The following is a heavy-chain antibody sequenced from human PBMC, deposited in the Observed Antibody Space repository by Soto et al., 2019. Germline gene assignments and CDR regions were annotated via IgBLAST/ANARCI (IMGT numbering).Heavy chain of an antibody. Sequence: GGSLRLSCAASGFTFSTYSMNWVRQAPGQGLEWVSYISSRSYTIYYVDSVKGRFTISRDNAKNSLYLQMNSLRDEDTAVYYCARGGSSSDNGLDVWGQGTTVTVSS. CDR3: ARGGSSSDNGLDV. CDR1: GFTFSTYS. D-gene: IGHD6-6*01. J-gene: IGHJ6*02. V-gene: IGHV3-48*02. CDR2: ISSRSYTI.